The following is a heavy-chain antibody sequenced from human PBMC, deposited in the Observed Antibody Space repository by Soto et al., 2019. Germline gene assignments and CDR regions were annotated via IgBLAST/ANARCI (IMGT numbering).Heavy chain of an antibody. Sequence: QVQLVQSGAEVKKPGSSVKVSCKASGGTFSSYAISWVRQAPGQGLEWMGGIIPIFGTANYAQKFQGRVTITADESTSTAYMELSSLKSEDTAVYYCARRGYCTNGVCFSNWFDPWGQGTLGTVSS. V-gene: IGHV1-69*01. J-gene: IGHJ5*02. CDR3: ARRGYCTNGVCFSNWFDP. CDR1: GGTFSSYA. CDR2: IIPIFGTA. D-gene: IGHD2-8*01.